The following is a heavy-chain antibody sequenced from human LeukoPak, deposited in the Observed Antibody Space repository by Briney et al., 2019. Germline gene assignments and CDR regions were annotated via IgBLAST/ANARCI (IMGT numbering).Heavy chain of an antibody. J-gene: IGHJ6*04. Sequence: GGSLRLSCAASGFTFSSDSMNWVRQAPGKGLEWVSSISSSSSYIYYADSGKGRFTISRDNAKNSLYLQMNSLRAEDTAVYYCAREPRYYYGMDVWGKGTTVTVSS. CDR1: GFTFSSDS. V-gene: IGHV3-21*01. CDR3: AREPRYYYGMDV. CDR2: ISSSSSYI.